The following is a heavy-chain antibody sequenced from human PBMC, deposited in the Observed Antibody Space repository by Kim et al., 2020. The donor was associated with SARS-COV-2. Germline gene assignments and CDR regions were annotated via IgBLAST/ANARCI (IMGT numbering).Heavy chain of an antibody. CDR2: IFHSGTT. D-gene: IGHD2-15*01. V-gene: IGHV4-59*13. CDR1: GGAISSYY. J-gene: IGHJ6*01. Sequence: SETLSLTCSVSGGAISSYYWSWIRQPPEKGLEWIGYIFHSGTTKYNPSLKNQVSISVDTSKNQFSLRLTSVTAADTAVYYCARDLPHTSGDSSYAYGMDV. CDR3: ARDLPHTSGDSSYAYGMDV.